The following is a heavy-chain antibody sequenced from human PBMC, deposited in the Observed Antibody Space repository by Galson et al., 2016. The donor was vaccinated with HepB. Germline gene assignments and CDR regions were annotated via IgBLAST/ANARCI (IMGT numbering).Heavy chain of an antibody. CDR2: ISGNSSYI. CDR1: GFSFSDYY. V-gene: IGHV3-11*06. J-gene: IGHJ3*02. Sequence: SLRLSCAASGFSFSDYYMSWIRQAPEKGLEWVSYISGNSSYIDYADSLRGRFTISRDNVKNTLYLQMGSLRADDTGVYYCARGPAFDIWGQGTVVTISS. CDR3: ARGPAFDI.